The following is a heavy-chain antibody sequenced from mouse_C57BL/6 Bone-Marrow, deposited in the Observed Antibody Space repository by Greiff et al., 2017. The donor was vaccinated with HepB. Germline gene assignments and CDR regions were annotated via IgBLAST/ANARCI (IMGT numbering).Heavy chain of an antibody. D-gene: IGHD1-1*01. CDR3: ARHESHYYGSSYGYFDY. CDR1: GYTFTEYT. V-gene: IGHV1-62-2*01. CDR2: FYPGSGSI. J-gene: IGHJ2*01. Sequence: VQLQQSGAELVKPGASVKLSCKASGYTFTEYTIHWVKQRSGQGLEWIGWFYPGSGSIKYNEKFKDKATLTADKSSSTVYMELSRLTSEDSAVYFCARHESHYYGSSYGYFDYWGQGTTLTVSS.